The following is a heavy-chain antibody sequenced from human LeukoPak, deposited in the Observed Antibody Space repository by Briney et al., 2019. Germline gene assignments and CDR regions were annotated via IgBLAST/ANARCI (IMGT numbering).Heavy chain of an antibody. V-gene: IGHV3-30*18. CDR2: ISYDGSNK. CDR1: GFTFSSYG. Sequence: PGRSLRLSCAASGFTFSSYGMHWVRQAPGKGLEWVAVISYDGSNKYYADSVKGRFTISRDNSKNTLSLQMNSLRAEDTAVYYCAKDRATQYSLDYWGQGTLVTVSS. J-gene: IGHJ4*02. D-gene: IGHD2/OR15-2a*01. CDR3: AKDRATQYSLDY.